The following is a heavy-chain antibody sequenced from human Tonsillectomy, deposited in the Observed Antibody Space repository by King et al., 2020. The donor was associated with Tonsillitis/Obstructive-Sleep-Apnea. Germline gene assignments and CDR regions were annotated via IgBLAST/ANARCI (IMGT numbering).Heavy chain of an antibody. CDR2: IYPGDSDT. CDR1: GYIFSNYW. V-gene: IGHV5-51*01. D-gene: IGHD2-15*01. J-gene: IGHJ3*02. CDR3: AREVYSAAFDI. Sequence: QLVQSGAEVKRPGESLKISCEASGYIFSNYWIGWLRQMPGKGLEWMGIIYPGDSDTRYSPSFQGTVTFSVDKSINTAYVQWSSLKASDTAMYYCAREVYSAAFDIWGQGTMVTVSS.